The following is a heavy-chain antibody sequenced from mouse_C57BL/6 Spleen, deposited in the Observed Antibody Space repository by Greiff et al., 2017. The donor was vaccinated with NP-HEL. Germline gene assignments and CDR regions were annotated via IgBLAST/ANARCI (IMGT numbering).Heavy chain of an antibody. Sequence: QVQLKQSGAELARPGASVKLSCKASGYTFTSYGISWVKQRTGQGLEWIGEIYPRSGNTYYNEKFKGKATLTADKSSSTAYMELRSLTSEDAAVCFCARFYYYGSSLYYAMDYWGQGTSVTVSS. CDR3: ARFYYYGSSLYYAMDY. D-gene: IGHD1-1*01. V-gene: IGHV1-81*01. CDR1: GYTFTSYG. CDR2: IYPRSGNT. J-gene: IGHJ4*01.